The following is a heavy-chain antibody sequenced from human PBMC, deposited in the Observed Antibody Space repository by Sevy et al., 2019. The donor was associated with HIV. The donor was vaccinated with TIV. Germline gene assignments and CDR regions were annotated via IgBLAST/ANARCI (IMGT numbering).Heavy chain of an antibody. Sequence: ASVKVSCKASGGTFSSYAISWVRQAPGQGLEWMGGIIPILGTANYAQKFQGRVTITADESTSTTYMELSSLRSEDTAVYFCARGITSMFGGGYYFDYWGQGTLVTVSS. V-gene: IGHV1-69*13. CDR2: IIPILGTA. CDR1: GGTFSSYA. CDR3: ARGITSMFGGGYYFDY. D-gene: IGHD5-18*01. J-gene: IGHJ4*02.